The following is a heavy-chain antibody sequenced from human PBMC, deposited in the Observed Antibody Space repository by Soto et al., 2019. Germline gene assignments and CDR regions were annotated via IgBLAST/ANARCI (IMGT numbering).Heavy chain of an antibody. CDR3: ARDFRTKREVAGLFDY. CDR1: GFTFSSYA. Sequence: GSLRLSCAASGFTFSSYAMHWVRQAPGKGLEWVAVISYDGSNKYYADSVKGRFTISRDNSKNTLYLQMNSLRAEDTAVYYCARDFRTKREVAGLFDYWGQGTLVTVSS. D-gene: IGHD6-19*01. J-gene: IGHJ4*02. CDR2: ISYDGSNK. V-gene: IGHV3-30-3*01.